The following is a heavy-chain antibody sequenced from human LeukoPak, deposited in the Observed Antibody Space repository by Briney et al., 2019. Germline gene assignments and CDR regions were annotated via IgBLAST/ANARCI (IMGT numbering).Heavy chain of an antibody. CDR1: GHSISTGYY. Sequence: PSETLSFACAVSGHSISTGYYWGWIRQPPGKGLEWIGSMSHNRGTYYNPSLKSRVTISMDTSKNQISLRLTSVAAAATAVYYRARYYASGVSAYNYYGMDVWGKGTTVTVSS. J-gene: IGHJ6*04. V-gene: IGHV4-38-2*01. D-gene: IGHD3-10*01. CDR2: MSHNRGT. CDR3: ARYYASGVSAYNYYGMDV.